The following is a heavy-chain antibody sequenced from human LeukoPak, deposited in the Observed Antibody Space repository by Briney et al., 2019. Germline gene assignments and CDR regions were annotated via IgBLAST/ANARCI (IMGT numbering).Heavy chain of an antibody. D-gene: IGHD5-18*01. CDR3: ARGPTAMGPRLDY. CDR1: GGSIRIFY. J-gene: IGHJ4*02. CDR2: IYYSGST. Sequence: SETLSLTCSVSGGSIRIFYWSWIRQPPGKGLVGIGNIYYSGSTNYNPFLKSRVTISVDTSKNQFSLKLSSVTAADTAVYYCARGPTAMGPRLDYWGQGTLVTVSS. V-gene: IGHV4-59*01.